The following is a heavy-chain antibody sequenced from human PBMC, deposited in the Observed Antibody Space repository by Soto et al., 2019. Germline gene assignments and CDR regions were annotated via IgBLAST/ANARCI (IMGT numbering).Heavy chain of an antibody. J-gene: IGHJ6*02. Sequence: PSETLSLTCTVSGGSISSSSYFWGCFRQPPWKGLEWIANIYYSGTTSYNPSLKSRITISVDTSKNQFSLKLSSVTAAHTAIYYCESQAGGGRLYYGMDVWGQGTTVTVYS. CDR1: GGSISSSSYF. CDR2: IYYSGTT. V-gene: IGHV4-39*01. CDR3: ESQAGGGRLYYGMDV. D-gene: IGHD2-15*01.